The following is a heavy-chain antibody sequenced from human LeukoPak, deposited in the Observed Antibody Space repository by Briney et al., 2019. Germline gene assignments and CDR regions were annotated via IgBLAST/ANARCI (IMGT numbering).Heavy chain of an antibody. D-gene: IGHD6-13*01. V-gene: IGHV4-34*01. CDR3: ARGPYSGSWYFVCFDY. J-gene: IGHJ4*02. Sequence: SETLSLTCAVYGGSFSGYYWSWIRKPPGKGLERIGEINHSGSTNYNPSLKSRVTISVDTANNQFLLTLSSVPAADTAVYYCARGPYSGSWYFVCFDYWGQGTLVSVSS. CDR2: INHSGST. CDR1: GGSFSGYY.